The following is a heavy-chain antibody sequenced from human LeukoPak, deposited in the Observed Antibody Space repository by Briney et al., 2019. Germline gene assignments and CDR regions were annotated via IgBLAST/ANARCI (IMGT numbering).Heavy chain of an antibody. CDR1: GYTFTSYA. V-gene: IGHV1-3*01. Sequence: ASVKVSCKASGYTFTSYAMHWVRQAPGQRLEWMGWINAGNGNTKYSQKFQDRVTITRDTSASTAYMELSSLRSEDTAVYNCARLYGGKDVFDYWGQGTLVTVSS. CDR3: ARLYGGKDVFDY. D-gene: IGHD4-23*01. J-gene: IGHJ4*02. CDR2: INAGNGNT.